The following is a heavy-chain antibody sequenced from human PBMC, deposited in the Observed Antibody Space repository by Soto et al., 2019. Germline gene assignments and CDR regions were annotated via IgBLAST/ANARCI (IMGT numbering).Heavy chain of an antibody. Sequence: PGGSLRLSCSASGFTFSSYAMHWVRQAPGKGLEYVSAISSNGGSTYYADSVKGRFTISRDNSKNTLYLQMSSLRAEDTAVYYCVKGSIAARRGVHYYYYGMDVWGQGTTVTVSS. V-gene: IGHV3-64D*08. J-gene: IGHJ6*02. CDR3: VKGSIAARRGVHYYYYGMDV. CDR2: ISSNGGST. D-gene: IGHD6-6*01. CDR1: GFTFSSYA.